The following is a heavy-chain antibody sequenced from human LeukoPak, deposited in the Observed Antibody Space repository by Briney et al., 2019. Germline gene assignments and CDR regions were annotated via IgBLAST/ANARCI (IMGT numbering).Heavy chain of an antibody. J-gene: IGHJ4*02. CDR3: ARDLGDYGGNSVLDY. CDR2: INPNSGGT. D-gene: IGHD4-23*01. CDR1: GYTFTGYY. Sequence: GASVKVSCKASGYTFTGYYMHWVRQAPGQGLEWMGWINPNSGGTNYAQKFQGRVTMTRDTSISTAYMELSRLRSDDTAVYYCARDLGDYGGNSVLDYWGQGTLVTVSS. V-gene: IGHV1-2*02.